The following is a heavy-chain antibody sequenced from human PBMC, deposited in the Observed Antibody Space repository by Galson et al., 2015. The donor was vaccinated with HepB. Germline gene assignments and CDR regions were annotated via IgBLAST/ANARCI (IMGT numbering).Heavy chain of an antibody. CDR3: AAHSMKDI. CDR2: MYSGGSA. CDR1: GFTVGNNY. Sequence: SLRLACAASGFTVGNNYMSWVRQAPGEGLHWVSLMYSGGSARYAESVRGRFIISRDSSKNTVYLQMNSLRVEDTAMYYCAAHSMKDIWGQGTMVTVSS. J-gene: IGHJ3*02. V-gene: IGHV3-53*01.